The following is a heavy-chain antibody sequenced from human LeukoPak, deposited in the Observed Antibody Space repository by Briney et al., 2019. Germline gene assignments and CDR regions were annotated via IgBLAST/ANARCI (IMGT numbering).Heavy chain of an antibody. CDR2: INPNSGGT. CDR3: ARAMYYDILTGYHSFDY. V-gene: IGHV1-2*02. Sequence: ASVKVSCKASGYTFTGYYMHGVRQAPGQGLEWMGWINPNSGGTNYAQKFQGRVTMTRDTSISTAYMELSRLRSDDTAVYYCARAMYYDILTGYHSFDYWGQGALVTVSS. J-gene: IGHJ4*02. D-gene: IGHD3-9*01. CDR1: GYTFTGYY.